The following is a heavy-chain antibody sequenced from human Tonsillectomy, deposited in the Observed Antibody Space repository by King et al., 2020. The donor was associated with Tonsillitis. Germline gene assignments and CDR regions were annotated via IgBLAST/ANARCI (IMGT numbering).Heavy chain of an antibody. J-gene: IGHJ4*02. Sequence: VQLQESGPGLVKPSQTLSLTCTVSGGSINSGSYSWGWLRQPAGRGLEWIGRVYTSGSANYNPPPKNLPTLSVDTSKNQFSLKLSSVTAADTAIYYCASRASTDYWGQGVLVTVSS. D-gene: IGHD2-21*01. CDR2: VYTSGSA. CDR1: GGSINSGSYS. V-gene: IGHV4-61*02. CDR3: ASRASTDY.